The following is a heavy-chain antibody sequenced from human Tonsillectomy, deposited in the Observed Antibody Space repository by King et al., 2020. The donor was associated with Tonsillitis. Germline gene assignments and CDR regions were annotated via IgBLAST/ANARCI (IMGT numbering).Heavy chain of an antibody. CDR3: ARDFRWGSGSYCYFDY. Sequence: QLVQSGAEVKKPGASVKVSCKASGYTFTSYYMHWVRQAPGQGLEWMGIINPSGGSTSYAKKFQGRVTMTRDTSTSTVYMELSSLRSEDTAVYYCARDFRWGSGSYCYFDYWGQGTLVTVSS. D-gene: IGHD1-26*01. J-gene: IGHJ4*02. CDR1: GYTFTSYY. CDR2: INPSGGST. V-gene: IGHV1-46*01.